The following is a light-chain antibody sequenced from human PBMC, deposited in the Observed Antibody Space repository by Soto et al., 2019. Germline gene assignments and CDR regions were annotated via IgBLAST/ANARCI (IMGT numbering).Light chain of an antibody. Sequence: QSVLTQPPSASGTPGQRVTISCSGSSSNIGSNYVYWYQQLPGAAPKLLIYSDNQRPSGVPDRFSGSKSGTSASLAISGLRSEDEADYSCAAWDDSLGGLFGGGTKLPVL. CDR2: SDN. CDR1: SSNIGSNY. V-gene: IGLV1-47*02. CDR3: AAWDDSLGGL. J-gene: IGLJ3*02.